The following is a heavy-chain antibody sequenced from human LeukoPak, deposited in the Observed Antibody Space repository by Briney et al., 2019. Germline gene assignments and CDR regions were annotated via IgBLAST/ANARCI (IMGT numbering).Heavy chain of an antibody. J-gene: IGHJ4*02. V-gene: IGHV1-8*01. CDR2: MNPNSGNT. CDR1: GYTFTSYD. Sequence: VASVKVSCKASGYTFTSYDINWVRQATGQGLEWMGWMNPNSGNTGYAQKFQGRVTMTRNTSISTAYMELSSRRSEDTAVYYCARESLVSPTDYWGQGTLVTVSS. D-gene: IGHD5/OR15-5a*01. CDR3: ARESLVSPTDY.